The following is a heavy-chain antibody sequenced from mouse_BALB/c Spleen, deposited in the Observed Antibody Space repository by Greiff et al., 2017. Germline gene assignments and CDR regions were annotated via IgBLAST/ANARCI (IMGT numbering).Heavy chain of an antibody. CDR3: TDLNYYGDYVR. J-gene: IGHJ3*02. CDR2: INSNGGST. CDR1: GFTFSSYG. Sequence: DVKLVESGGGLVQPGGSLKLSCAASGFTFSSYGMSWVRQTPDKRLELVATINSNGGSTYYPDSMKGRFTISRDNAKNTLYLQMSSLKSEDTAMYCCTDLNYYGDYVRWGQGTLVTVSA. V-gene: IGHV5-6-3*01. D-gene: IGHD2-13*01.